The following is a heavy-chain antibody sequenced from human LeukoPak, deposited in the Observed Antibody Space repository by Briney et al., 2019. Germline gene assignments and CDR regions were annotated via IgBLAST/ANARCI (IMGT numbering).Heavy chain of an antibody. D-gene: IGHD3-10*01. CDR2: MNPNSGNT. V-gene: IGHV1-8*03. J-gene: IGHJ5*02. CDR1: GYTFTNYD. CDR3: ARGTMLRGVIYT. Sequence: ASVKVSCKAPGYTFTNYDINWVRQATGQGLEWLGWMNPNSGNTDYAQKFQGRVTFTRDTSVSTAYMELSSLRSEDTAVYYCARGTMLRGVIYTWGQGTLVTVSS.